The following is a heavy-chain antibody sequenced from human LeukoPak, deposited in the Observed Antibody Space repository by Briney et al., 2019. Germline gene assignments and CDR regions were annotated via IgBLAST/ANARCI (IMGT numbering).Heavy chain of an antibody. V-gene: IGHV3-21*01. CDR1: GFTFSSYS. Sequence: PGGSLRLSCAASGFTFSSYSMNWVRHAPGKWLGWVSSISSSSSYIYYAESVKDRLTITRHTAKQSLYIQIHSLSPEDTAVYSCARELPKVYCGGDCYSGDFDYWGQGTLVTVSS. J-gene: IGHJ4*02. D-gene: IGHD2-21*02. CDR3: ARELPKVYCGGDCYSGDFDY. CDR2: ISSSSSYI.